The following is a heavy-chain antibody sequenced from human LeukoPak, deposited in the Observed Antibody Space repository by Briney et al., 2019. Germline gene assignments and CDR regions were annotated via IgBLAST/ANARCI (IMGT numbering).Heavy chain of an antibody. J-gene: IGHJ4*02. V-gene: IGHV3-23*01. D-gene: IGHD6-19*01. CDR1: GFTFSSYA. CDR3: AKGSIAVALFDS. Sequence: PGGSLRLSCAASGFTFSSYAMSWVRQAPGKGLEWVSAMSGSGGSTYYADSVKGRFTISRDNSKNTLYMQMNSLRAEDTAVYYCAKGSIAVALFDSWGQGTLVTVPS. CDR2: MSGSGGST.